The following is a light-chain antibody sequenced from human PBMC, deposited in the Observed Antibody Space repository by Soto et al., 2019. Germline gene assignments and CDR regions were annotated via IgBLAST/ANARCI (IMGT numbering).Light chain of an antibody. J-gene: IGKJ4*01. CDR1: QRVSSN. CDR3: QQYDNWPLT. Sequence: ETVMTQSPATLSVSPGETATLSCRASQRVSSNLAWYQQKPGQAPRLLIYGESTRASGIPARFSGSGSGTEFTLTISSLQSEDFAVYSCQQYDNWPLTFGGGTRVEI. CDR2: GES. V-gene: IGKV3-15*01.